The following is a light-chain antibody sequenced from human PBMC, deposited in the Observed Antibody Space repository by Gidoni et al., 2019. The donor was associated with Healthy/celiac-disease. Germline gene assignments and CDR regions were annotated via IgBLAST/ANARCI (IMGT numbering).Light chain of an antibody. Sequence: QSALTQPASVSGSPGQSITISCTGPSSDVGGYNYVSWYQQHPGKAPKLMSYEVSNRPSGVSNRFSGSKSGDTASLTISGLQAEDEADYYCTSYTSSGTHVVFGGGTKLTVL. CDR1: SSDVGGYNY. J-gene: IGLJ2*01. CDR3: TSYTSSGTHVV. CDR2: EVS. V-gene: IGLV2-14*01.